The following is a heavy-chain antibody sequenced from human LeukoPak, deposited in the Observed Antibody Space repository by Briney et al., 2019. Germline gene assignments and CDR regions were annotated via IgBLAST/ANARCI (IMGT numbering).Heavy chain of an antibody. D-gene: IGHD3-3*01. Sequence: GGSLRLSCAASGFTFSSYAMSWVRQAPGKGLEWVSSISSSSTYIYYADSVKGRFTISRDNAKNSLYLQMNSLRAEDTAVYYCARDNGGYYDSSRSQGYWGQGTLVTVSS. V-gene: IGHV3-21*01. CDR3: ARDNGGYYDSSRSQGY. J-gene: IGHJ4*02. CDR1: GFTFSSYA. CDR2: ISSSSTYI.